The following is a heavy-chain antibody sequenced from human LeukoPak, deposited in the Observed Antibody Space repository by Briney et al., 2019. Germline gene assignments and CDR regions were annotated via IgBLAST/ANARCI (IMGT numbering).Heavy chain of an antibody. CDR3: ARVQYDFWSGYPLGWFDP. D-gene: IGHD3-3*01. V-gene: IGHV4-59*08. Sequence: SETLSLTCAVSGGSVSSYHWTWVRQVPGKGLEWIGYINYSGSTICNPSLETRVTISVDTSKNQFSLKLSSVTAADTAVYYCARVQYDFWSGYPLGWFDPWGQGILVTVSS. CDR2: INYSGST. J-gene: IGHJ5*02. CDR1: GGSVSSYH.